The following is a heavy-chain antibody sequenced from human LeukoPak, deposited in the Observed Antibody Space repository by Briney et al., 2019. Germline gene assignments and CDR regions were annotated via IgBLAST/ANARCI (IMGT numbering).Heavy chain of an antibody. D-gene: IGHD3-10*01. J-gene: IGHJ6*03. CDR3: AKDIEATMVRGVIMDV. V-gene: IGHV3-9*03. CDR1: GFTFDDYA. Sequence: TGGSLRLSCAASGFTFDDYAMHWVRQAPGKGLECVSGISWNSGSIGYADSVKGRFTISRDNAKNSLYLQMNSLRAEDMALYYCAKDIEATMVRGVIMDVWGKGTTVTVSS. CDR2: ISWNSGSI.